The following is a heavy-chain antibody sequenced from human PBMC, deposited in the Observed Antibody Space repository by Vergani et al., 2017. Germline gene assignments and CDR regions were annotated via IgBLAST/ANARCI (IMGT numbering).Heavy chain of an antibody. CDR1: GGSISSYY. CDR3: ARGVAPSLGY. CDR2: FYYSGST. V-gene: IGHV4-59*01. J-gene: IGHJ4*02. D-gene: IGHD2-15*01. Sequence: QVQLQESGPGLVKPSETLSLTCTVSGGSISSYYWSWIRQPPGKGLEWIGYFYYSGSTNYNPSLKSRVTISVDTSKNQFSLKLSSVTAADTAVYYCARGVAPSLGYWGQGTLVTVSS.